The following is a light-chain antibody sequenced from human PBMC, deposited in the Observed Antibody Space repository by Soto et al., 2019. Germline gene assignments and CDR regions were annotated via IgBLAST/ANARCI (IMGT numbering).Light chain of an antibody. Sequence: QSALTQPASVSGSPGQSITISCTGTTTDVGGYDFVSWYQQHPGTAPKLLIYEVSNRPSEISIRFSGSKSGDTASLTISGLQPEDEADYYCSSYSSGSIYVFGSGTKVTVL. CDR1: TTDVGGYDF. CDR2: EVS. CDR3: SSYSSGSIYV. V-gene: IGLV2-14*01. J-gene: IGLJ1*01.